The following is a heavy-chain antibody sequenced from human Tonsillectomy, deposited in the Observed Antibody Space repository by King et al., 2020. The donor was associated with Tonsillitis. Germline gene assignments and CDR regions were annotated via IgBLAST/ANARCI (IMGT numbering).Heavy chain of an antibody. V-gene: IGHV1-18*01. D-gene: IGHD4-17*01. CDR3: ARVPVQTKDYGDLNWFDP. J-gene: IGHJ5*02. CDR1: GYTFPSYG. Sequence: QAQLVQSGAEVKKPGASVKVSCKASGYTFPSYGISWVRQAPGQGLEWMGWISPYNGDTNYAQNLQGRVTMTTNTSTSTAYMDLRSLRSDDTAVYYCARVPVQTKDYGDLNWFDPWGQGTLVTVSS. CDR2: ISPYNGDT.